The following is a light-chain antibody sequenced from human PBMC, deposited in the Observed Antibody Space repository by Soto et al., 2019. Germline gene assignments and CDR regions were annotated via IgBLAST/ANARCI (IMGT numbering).Light chain of an antibody. Sequence: EIVMTQSPATLSVSPGERATLSCRASQSIGSNLAWYQQKPGQAPRLLIYGASTRATGIPDRFSGSGSGTDFTLTISRLEPEDFAVYYCQQYGSSPFGQGTKVDI. J-gene: IGKJ1*01. CDR2: GAS. CDR3: QQYGSSP. V-gene: IGKV3-20*01. CDR1: QSIGSN.